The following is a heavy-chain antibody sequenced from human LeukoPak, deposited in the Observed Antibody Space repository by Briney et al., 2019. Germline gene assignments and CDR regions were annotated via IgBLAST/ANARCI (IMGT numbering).Heavy chain of an antibody. D-gene: IGHD2-21*01. V-gene: IGHV1-18*01. CDR2: ISAYNGNT. J-gene: IGHJ4*02. CDR3: AREEHMVHGSDGGFDY. Sequence: GASVKVSCKASGYTFTSYGISWVRQAPGQGLEWMGWISAYNGNTNYAQKLQGRVTMTTDTSTSTAYMELRSLRSDDTAVYYCAREEHMVHGSDGGFDYWGQGTLVTVSS. CDR1: GYTFTSYG.